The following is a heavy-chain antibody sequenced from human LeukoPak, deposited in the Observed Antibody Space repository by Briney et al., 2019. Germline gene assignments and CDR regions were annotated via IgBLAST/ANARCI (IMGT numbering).Heavy chain of an antibody. CDR2: IYHTGST. CDR3: ASLADWHYYDDSGYPLGAFDI. J-gene: IGHJ3*02. CDR1: GGSISAYY. V-gene: IGHV4-59*01. D-gene: IGHD3-22*01. Sequence: SETLSLTCTVSGGSISAYYWNWIRQSPGKGLEWIGYIYHTGSTKHNPSLKSRVTISVDTSKNQFSLKLTSVTAADTAVYYCASLADWHYYDDSGYPLGAFDIWGQGTMVTVSS.